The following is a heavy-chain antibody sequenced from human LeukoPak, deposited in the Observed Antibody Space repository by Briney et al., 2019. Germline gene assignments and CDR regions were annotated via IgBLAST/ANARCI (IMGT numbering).Heavy chain of an antibody. CDR1: GFTFSRYA. D-gene: IGHD3-22*01. CDR3: ASTYSYDSSGYYPFDY. Sequence: GGSLRLSCSASGFTFSRYAMHWVRQPPGKGLEYVSAITNNGRSTYYADSVKGRFTISRDNSKNTLHLQMSSLIAEDTAVYYCASTYSYDSSGYYPFDYWGQGTLVSVPS. J-gene: IGHJ4*02. CDR2: ITNNGRST. V-gene: IGHV3-64D*06.